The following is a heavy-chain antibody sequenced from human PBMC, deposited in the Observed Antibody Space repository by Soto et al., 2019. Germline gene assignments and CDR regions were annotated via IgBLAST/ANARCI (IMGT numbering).Heavy chain of an antibody. D-gene: IGHD2-15*01. J-gene: IGHJ4*02. CDR2: ISGSGGST. Sequence: GGSLRLSCAASGFTFSSYAMSWVRQAPGKGLEWVSSISGSGGSTYDADSVKGRFTISRDNSKNTLYLQMNSLRAEDTAVYYCAKGRGYCSGGSCYSAFLDYWGQGTLVTVSS. CDR1: GFTFSSYA. V-gene: IGHV3-23*01. CDR3: AKGRGYCSGGSCYSAFLDY.